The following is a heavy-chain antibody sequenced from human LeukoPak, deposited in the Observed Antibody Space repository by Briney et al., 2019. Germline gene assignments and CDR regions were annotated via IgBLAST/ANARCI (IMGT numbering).Heavy chain of an antibody. D-gene: IGHD7-27*01. Sequence: ASVKVSCKASGYTFTSYAMHWVRQAPGQRLEWMGWINAGNGNTKYSQKFQGRVTSTRDTSASTAYMELSSLSSEDTAVYYCARALGINAFDIWGQGTMVTVSS. CDR2: INAGNGNT. J-gene: IGHJ3*02. CDR3: ARALGINAFDI. V-gene: IGHV1-3*01. CDR1: GYTFTSYA.